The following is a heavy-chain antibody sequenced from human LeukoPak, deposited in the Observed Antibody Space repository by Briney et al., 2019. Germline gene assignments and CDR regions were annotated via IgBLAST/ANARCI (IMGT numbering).Heavy chain of an antibody. D-gene: IGHD3-10*01. CDR1: GFTFSSYS. CDR3: AKAKDYYGSGSYPDY. CDR2: ISVSGGSS. Sequence: GGSLRLSCAASGFTFSSYSMNWVRQPPGKGPEWVSVISVSGGSSNYGDSVKGRFTVSRDNSKNTLYLQMNSLRVEDTAIYYCAKAKDYYGSGSYPDYWGQGTLVTVSP. V-gene: IGHV3-23*01. J-gene: IGHJ4*02.